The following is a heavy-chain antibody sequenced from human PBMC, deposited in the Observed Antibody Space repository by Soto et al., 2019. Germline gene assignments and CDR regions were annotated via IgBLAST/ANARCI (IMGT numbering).Heavy chain of an antibody. J-gene: IGHJ3*02. V-gene: IGHV1-18*01. CDR3: ARDGPMYYSDSSGHDASDI. Sequence: GASVNVSCKASGYTFTSYGISWVRQAPGQGLEWMGWISAYNGNTNYAQKLHGRVTITTDTSTSTAYMELRSLRSDDTAVYYCARDGPMYYSDSSGHDASDIWGQGTMVTVSS. CDR2: ISAYNGNT. D-gene: IGHD3-22*01. CDR1: GYTFTSYG.